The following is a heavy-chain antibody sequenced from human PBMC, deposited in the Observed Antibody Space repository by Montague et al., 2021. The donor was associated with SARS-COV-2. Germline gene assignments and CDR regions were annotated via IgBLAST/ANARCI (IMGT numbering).Heavy chain of an antibody. Sequence: SLRLSCAASGFTFSSYGMNWVRQAPGKGLEWVSYISISSSTIYYADSVKGRFTISRDNAKNSLYLQMNSLRAEDTAVYYCAKDAVTGGYNFLNGYYRVFAYWGQGTLVTVSS. V-gene: IGHV3-48*04. CDR3: AKDAVTGGYNFLNGYYRVFAY. CDR1: GFTFSSYG. D-gene: IGHD3-3*01. J-gene: IGHJ4*02. CDR2: ISISSSTI.